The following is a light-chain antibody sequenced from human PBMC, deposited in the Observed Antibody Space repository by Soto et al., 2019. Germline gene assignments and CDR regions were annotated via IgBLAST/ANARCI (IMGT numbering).Light chain of an antibody. CDR1: QSVSSSS. Sequence: EIVLTQSPGTLSLSPGEIASLSCRASQSVSSSSLAWYQQKPGQAPRRLIYGASSRATGSPDRCSGSGSGTDFTLTISRLEPEEFAVFYCQQYGSSPYTLGQGTKREIK. CDR2: GAS. V-gene: IGKV3-20*01. CDR3: QQYGSSPYT. J-gene: IGKJ2*01.